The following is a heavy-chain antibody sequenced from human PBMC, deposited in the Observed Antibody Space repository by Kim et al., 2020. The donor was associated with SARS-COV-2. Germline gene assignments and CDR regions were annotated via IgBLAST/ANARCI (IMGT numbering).Heavy chain of an antibody. V-gene: IGHV3-74*01. Sequence: GGSLRLSCAASGFSVSSHWMNWVRQAPGKGLEWVSRINFDGSSISYAHSVKGRFTISRDNAKNTLSLEMNSLRPEDTAVYYCARRKDTGGGNTFDYWGQGTLVTVSS. CDR1: GFSVSSHW. D-gene: IGHD2-15*01. J-gene: IGHJ4*02. CDR2: INFDGSSI. CDR3: ARRKDTGGGNTFDY.